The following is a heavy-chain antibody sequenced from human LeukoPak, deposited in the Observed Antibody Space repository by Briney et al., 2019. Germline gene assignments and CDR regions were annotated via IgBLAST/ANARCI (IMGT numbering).Heavy chain of an antibody. J-gene: IGHJ4*02. CDR1: GGSFSGYY. CDR3: MVRGVITHAN. V-gene: IGHV4-34*01. D-gene: IGHD3-10*01. CDR2: INHSGST. Sequence: SETLSLTCAVYGGSFSGYYWSWIRQPPGKGLEWIGEINHSGSTNYNPSLKSRVTISVDTSKNQFSLRLSSVTAADTAVHIAMVRGVITHANWGQGTLVTVSS.